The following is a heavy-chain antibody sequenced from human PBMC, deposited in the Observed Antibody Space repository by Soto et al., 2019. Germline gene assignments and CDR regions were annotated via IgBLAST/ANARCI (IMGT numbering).Heavy chain of an antibody. Sequence: SVKVSCKASGFTFTSSAVQWVRQARGQRLEWIGWIVVGSGNTNYAQKFQERVTITRDMSTSTAYMELSSLRSEDTAVYYCAASVAGKYYYYYGMDVWGQGTTVTGSS. CDR2: IVVGSGNT. CDR3: AASVAGKYYYYYGMDV. J-gene: IGHJ6*02. CDR1: GFTFTSSA. D-gene: IGHD6-13*01. V-gene: IGHV1-58*01.